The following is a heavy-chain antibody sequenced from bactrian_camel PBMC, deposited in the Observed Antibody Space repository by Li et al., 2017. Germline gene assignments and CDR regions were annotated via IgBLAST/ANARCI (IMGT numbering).Heavy chain of an antibody. CDR3: AAASHPSICLLAPVYGTRTSSLDY. Sequence: VQLVESGGGSVQAGGSLRLSCTTSGVSFESSPMYWYRQPPGKECELISRVSSDGSTHYADSVKGRFTISRDNAKKTVDLQMNSMKPEDTAMYYCAAASHPSICLLAPVYGTRTSSLDYRGQGTQVTVS. J-gene: IGHJ4*01. D-gene: IGHD3*01. CDR1: GVSFESSP. V-gene: IGHV3S55*01. CDR2: VSSDGST.